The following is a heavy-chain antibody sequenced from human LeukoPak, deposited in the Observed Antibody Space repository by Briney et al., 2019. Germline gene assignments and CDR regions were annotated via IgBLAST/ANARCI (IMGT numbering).Heavy chain of an antibody. V-gene: IGHV3-48*04. CDR1: TFTFSTYS. CDR3: ARTSTTGYTNDY. J-gene: IGHJ4*02. CDR2: TTSDSKII. Sequence: GGSLRLTCSASTFTFSTYSMNWVRQAPGKGLEWVSYTTSDSKIIHYADSVKGRLTISRDNAKNSLYLQMNSLRAEDTALYYCARTSTTGYTNDYWGQGTLVTVSS. D-gene: IGHD5-12*01.